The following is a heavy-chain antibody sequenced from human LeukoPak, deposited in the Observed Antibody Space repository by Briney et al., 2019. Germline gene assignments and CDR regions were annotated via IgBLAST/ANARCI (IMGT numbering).Heavy chain of an antibody. CDR1: GGSISSSSYY. CDR3: ARVAAAGNYYFDY. V-gene: IGHV4-39*07. Sequence: PSETLSLTCTVSGGSISSSSYYWGWIRQPPGKGLEWIGSIYYSGSTYYNPSLKSRVTISVDTSKNQFSLKLSSVTAADTAVYSCARVAAAGNYYFDYWGQGTLVTVSS. J-gene: IGHJ4*02. D-gene: IGHD6-13*01. CDR2: IYYSGST.